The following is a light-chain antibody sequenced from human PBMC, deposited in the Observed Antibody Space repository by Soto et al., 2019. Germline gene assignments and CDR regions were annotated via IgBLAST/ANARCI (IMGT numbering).Light chain of an antibody. CDR3: SSYSRSNNLGV. Sequence: QSALTQPPSASGSPGQSVTISCTGTSSDVGVYNFVSWYQQHPAKAPKHIIYEVSKRPSGVPDRFSGSKSGNTASLTVSGLQAEDEADYYCSSYSRSNNLGVFGGGTKLTVL. CDR2: EVS. J-gene: IGLJ2*01. CDR1: SSDVGVYNF. V-gene: IGLV2-8*01.